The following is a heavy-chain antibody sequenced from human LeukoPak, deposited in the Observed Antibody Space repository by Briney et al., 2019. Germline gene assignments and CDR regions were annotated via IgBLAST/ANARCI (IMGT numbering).Heavy chain of an antibody. CDR3: ARSLAYAYCGGDCQGAFDI. J-gene: IGHJ3*02. D-gene: IGHD2-21*02. V-gene: IGHV4-30-4*01. Sequence: SETLSLTCTVSGASISSADYYWSWVRQPPGKGLEWIGYIYYSGATYYNPSLESRVTISVDTSKSWFSLKLSSVTAADTAVYYCARSLAYAYCGGDCQGAFDIWGQGTMVTVSS. CDR2: IYYSGAT. CDR1: GASISSADYY.